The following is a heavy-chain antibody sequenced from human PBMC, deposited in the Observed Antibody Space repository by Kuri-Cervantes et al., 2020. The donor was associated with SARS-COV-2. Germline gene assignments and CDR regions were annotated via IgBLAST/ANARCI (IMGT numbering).Heavy chain of an antibody. J-gene: IGHJ4*03. V-gene: IGHV3-21*01. CDR1: GFTFSSYS. D-gene: IGHD1-20*01. Sequence: GGSLRLSCAASGFTFSSYSMNWVRQAPGKGLEWVSSISSSSSYIYYADSVKGRFTISRDNAKSSLFLQMDSLRAEDTAFYYCARLRVTGTSQAYFDFWGQGTTVTVSS. CDR2: ISSSSSYI. CDR3: ARLRVTGTSQAYFDF.